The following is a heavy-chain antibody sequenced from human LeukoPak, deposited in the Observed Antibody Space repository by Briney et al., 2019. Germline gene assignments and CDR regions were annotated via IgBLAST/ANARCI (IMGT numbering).Heavy chain of an antibody. CDR3: ARTYYDILLLDY. J-gene: IGHJ4*02. D-gene: IGHD3-9*01. CDR1: GFTFSDYY. V-gene: IGHV3-11*06. Sequence: GGSLRLSCAASGFTFSDYYMSWIRQAPGKGLEWVSYISSSSSYTNYADSVKGRFTISRDNAKNSLYLQMNSLRAEDTAMYYCARTYYDILLLDYWGQGTLVTVSS. CDR2: ISSSSSYT.